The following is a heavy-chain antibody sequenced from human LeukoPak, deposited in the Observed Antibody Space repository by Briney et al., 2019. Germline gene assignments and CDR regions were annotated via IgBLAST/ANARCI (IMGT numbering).Heavy chain of an antibody. J-gene: IGHJ4*02. CDR1: SGSIRSYY. D-gene: IGHD1-26*01. Sequence: SETLSLTCSVSSGSIRSYYWGWVRQPPGKGLEWIGRIYTTGTTQYNPSLKSRVTMSVDTSTNQFSLNLRPMTAADTAVYYCGRQGYTASYYFFDYWSQGTLVAVSS. CDR3: GRQGYTASYYFFDY. CDR2: IYTTGTT. V-gene: IGHV4-4*07.